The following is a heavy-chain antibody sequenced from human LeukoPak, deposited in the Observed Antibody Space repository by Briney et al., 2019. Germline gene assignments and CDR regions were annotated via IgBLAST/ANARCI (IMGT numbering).Heavy chain of an antibody. V-gene: IGHV4-59*01. CDR2: IFYSGST. Sequence: SETLSLTCTVSGGSISSYYWSWIRQPPGKGLEWIGYIFYSGSTKYNPSLQSRVTISVDTSKDQFSLRLSSVTAADTALYYCARGRSGGFSYYYYMDVWGKGTTVTVSS. CDR3: ARGRSGGFSYYYYMDV. J-gene: IGHJ6*03. D-gene: IGHD6-25*01. CDR1: GGSISSYY.